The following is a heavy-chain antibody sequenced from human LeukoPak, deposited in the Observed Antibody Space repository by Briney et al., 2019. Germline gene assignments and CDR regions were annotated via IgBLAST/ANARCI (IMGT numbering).Heavy chain of an antibody. V-gene: IGHV5-51*01. D-gene: IGHD3-10*01. CDR3: ARRDYYGSGSYWGAFDY. J-gene: IGHJ4*02. Sequence: GESLKISCKGSGYSFTSYWIGWVRQMPGKGLEWWGVVYPGDSDSDTKYSPSFQGQVTISADKSISTAYPQWSSLKASDTAIYYCARRDYYGSGSYWGAFDYWGQGTLVTVSS. CDR2: VYPGDSDSDT. CDR1: GYSFTSYW.